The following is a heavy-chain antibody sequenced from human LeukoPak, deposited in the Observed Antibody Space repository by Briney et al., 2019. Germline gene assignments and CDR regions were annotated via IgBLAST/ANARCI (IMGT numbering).Heavy chain of an antibody. Sequence: GGSLRLSCAASGFTFSNAWMSWVRQAPGKGLEWVGRIKSKTDGGTTDYAAPVKGRFTISRDDSKNTLYLQMNSLKTEDAAVYYCTTGITMVRGVIHLIDYWGQGTLVTVSS. CDR3: TTGITMVRGVIHLIDY. D-gene: IGHD3-10*01. V-gene: IGHV3-15*01. J-gene: IGHJ4*02. CDR2: IKSKTDGGTT. CDR1: GFTFSNAW.